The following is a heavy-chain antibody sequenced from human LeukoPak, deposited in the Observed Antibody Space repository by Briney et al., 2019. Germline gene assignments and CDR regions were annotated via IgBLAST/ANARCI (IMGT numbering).Heavy chain of an antibody. CDR3: ARGSPSHDAFDI. CDR2: IYYSGST. J-gene: IGHJ3*02. CDR1: GGSISSYY. V-gene: IGHV4-59*01. Sequence: PSETLSLTCTVSGGSISSYYWSWIRQPPGKGLEWIGYIYYSGSTNYNPSLKSRVTISVDTSKNQFSLKLSSVTAADTAVYYCARGSPSHDAFDIWGQGTMVTVSS. D-gene: IGHD3-10*01.